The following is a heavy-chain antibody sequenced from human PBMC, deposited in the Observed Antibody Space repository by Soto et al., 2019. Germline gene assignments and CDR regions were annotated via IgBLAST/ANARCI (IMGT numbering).Heavy chain of an antibody. CDR2: ISGDGGNT. CDR1: GFTFSSYA. Sequence: EVQLLESGGGLVQPGGSLRLSCAASGFTFSSYAMSWVRQAPGKGLEWVSAISGDGGNTYYADSVKGRFTISRDNSRDTLYLQTNSLRVDDTALYYCAKDQALYNFWRGFGTDTYSWSQGTLVTVSS. V-gene: IGHV3-23*01. CDR3: AKDQALYNFWRGFGTDTYS. D-gene: IGHD3-3*01. J-gene: IGHJ4*02.